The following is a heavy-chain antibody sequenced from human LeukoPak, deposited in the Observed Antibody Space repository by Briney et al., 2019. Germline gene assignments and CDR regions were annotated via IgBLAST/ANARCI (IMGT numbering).Heavy chain of an antibody. J-gene: IGHJ4*02. CDR2: IYYSGST. Sequence: SETLSLTCTVSGGSISSYYWSWIRRPPGKGLEWIGYIYYSGSTNYNPSLKSRVTISVDTSKNQFSLKLSSVTAADTAVYYCARGDSSGYPFDYWGQGTLVTVSS. CDR1: GGSISSYY. V-gene: IGHV4-59*01. CDR3: ARGDSSGYPFDY. D-gene: IGHD3-22*01.